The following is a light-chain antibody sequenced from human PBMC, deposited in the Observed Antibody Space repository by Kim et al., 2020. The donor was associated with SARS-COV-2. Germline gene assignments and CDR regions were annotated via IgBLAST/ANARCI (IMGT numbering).Light chain of an antibody. CDR1: QSVSSSY. V-gene: IGKV3-20*01. J-gene: IGKJ4*01. CDR2: GAS. Sequence: STGESATLSCRANQSVSSSYLAWYQQKPGQAPRLLIYGASSRATGIPDRFSGSGSGTDFTLTISRLEPEDFAVYYCLQYGSSPLTFGGGTKVDIK. CDR3: LQYGSSPLT.